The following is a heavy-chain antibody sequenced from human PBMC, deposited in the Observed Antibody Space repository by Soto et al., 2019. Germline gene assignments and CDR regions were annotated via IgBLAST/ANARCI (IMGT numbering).Heavy chain of an antibody. D-gene: IGHD3-10*01. V-gene: IGHV1-18*01. Sequence: QVQLVQSGAEVKKPGASVKVSCKASGYTFISYGINWVRQAPGQGLEWMGWISAYNGNTNYAQKLQGRVTLTTDTATSTAYMELRSLRSDDTAVYYCARDKGDGSGSYYGYWGQGTLVTVSS. J-gene: IGHJ4*02. CDR3: ARDKGDGSGSYYGY. CDR1: GYTFISYG. CDR2: ISAYNGNT.